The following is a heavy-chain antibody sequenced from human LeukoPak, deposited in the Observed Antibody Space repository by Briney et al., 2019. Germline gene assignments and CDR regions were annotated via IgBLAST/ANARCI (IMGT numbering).Heavy chain of an antibody. Sequence: GWSLRLSCAGRGFTFKEYGRHWVRQPPVNGLEWVCSISLNGGGTDYAESVKGRFTISRDTAQHSLYLQLSSLRPEDTALYSCAKHMRATNTYSFFGLDVWGQGTTVTVSS. CDR2: ISLNGGGT. D-gene: IGHD1-26*01. V-gene: IGHV3-9*01. CDR1: GFTFKEYG. J-gene: IGHJ6*02. CDR3: AKHMRATNTYSFFGLDV.